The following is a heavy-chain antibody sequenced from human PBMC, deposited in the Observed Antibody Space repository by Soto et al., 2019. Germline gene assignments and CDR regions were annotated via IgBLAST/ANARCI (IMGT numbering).Heavy chain of an antibody. J-gene: IGHJ5*02. CDR3: ARERQYYYGSGSSNWFDP. D-gene: IGHD3-10*01. CDR1: GGTFSSYA. Sequence: SVKVSCKASGGTFSSYAISWVRQAPGQGLEWMGGIIPIFGTANYAQKFQGRVTITADESTSTAYMELSSLRSEDTAVYYCARERQYYYGSGSSNWFDPWGQGTLVTVSS. V-gene: IGHV1-69*13. CDR2: IIPIFGTA.